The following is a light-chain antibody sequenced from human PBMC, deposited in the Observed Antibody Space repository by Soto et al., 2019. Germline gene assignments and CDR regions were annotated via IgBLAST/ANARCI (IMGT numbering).Light chain of an antibody. CDR2: EAS. CDR3: QPYYGYWT. CDR1: QSISGS. V-gene: IGKV1-5*03. Sequence: DIQMTQSPSTLSASVGDRVTITCRASQSISGSLAWYQQKPGKAPKLLIYEASTLKSGVPSRFSGSGSGTDYTLSVSGLQPDDCASYYCQPYYGYWTFGQGTRVEIK. J-gene: IGKJ1*01.